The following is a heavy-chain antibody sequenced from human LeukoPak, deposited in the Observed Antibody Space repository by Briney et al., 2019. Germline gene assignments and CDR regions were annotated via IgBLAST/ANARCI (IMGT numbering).Heavy chain of an antibody. D-gene: IGHD2-21*02. CDR2: VSGSGGRT. CDR1: GVAFSAYA. J-gene: IGHJ3*02. Sequence: GGSLRLSCVASGVAFSAYALSWVRPTPGKGLEWVSTVSGSGGRTFYADSVKVRFTISRDNSKKTVSLQMNSLRVDDTAVYYCAKGGAAMTDAPHGDVVTTTLDGFDIWGQGSMVTVSS. CDR3: AKGGAAMTDAPHGDVVTTTLDGFDI. V-gene: IGHV3-23*01.